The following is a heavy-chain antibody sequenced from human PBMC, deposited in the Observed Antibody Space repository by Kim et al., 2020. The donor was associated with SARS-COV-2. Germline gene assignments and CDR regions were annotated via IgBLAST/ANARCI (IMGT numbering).Heavy chain of an antibody. CDR2: INTYTGNP. CDR1: GYNLTTFS. D-gene: IGHD3-16*01. V-gene: IGHV7-4-1*02. Sequence: ASVKVSCKASGYNLTTFSMDWVRQAPGQGLEWLGWINTYTGNPTYAQGFTGRFVFSFDTSVNTAYLQISGLKADDTAVYYCARDQLKAGEDFPYYYGLDVWSQGTTVTVSS. J-gene: IGHJ6*02. CDR3: ARDQLKAGEDFPYYYGLDV.